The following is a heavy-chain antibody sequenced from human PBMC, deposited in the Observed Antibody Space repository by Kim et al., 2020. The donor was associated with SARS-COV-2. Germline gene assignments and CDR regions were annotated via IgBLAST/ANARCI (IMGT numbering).Heavy chain of an antibody. J-gene: IGHJ4*02. CDR3: AYWWHFDDY. D-gene: IGHD2-8*02. V-gene: IGHV4-39*07. CDR1: GRSISSSSYY. Sequence: SETLSLTCNVSGRSISSSSYYWNWIRQAPGKGLEWIGSIYWSGSTDYNPSLKSRVTISVDTSKNQFSLKLKSVTAADTAEYFCAYWWHFDDYLGQGALVT. CDR2: IYWSGST.